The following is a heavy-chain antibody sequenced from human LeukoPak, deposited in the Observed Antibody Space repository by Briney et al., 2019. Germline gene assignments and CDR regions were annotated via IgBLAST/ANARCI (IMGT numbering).Heavy chain of an antibody. V-gene: IGHV5-51*01. Sequence: GESLKISCKGFGYRFSSYWIGWVRQMPGEGLEWMGTIYPGDSDTIYSPSFQGQVTISADKSSSTAFLHWSSLKASDTAIYYCERHLPDNHYYGADVWGQGTTVTVSS. CDR1: GYRFSSYW. D-gene: IGHD1-14*01. J-gene: IGHJ6*02. CDR2: IYPGDSDT. CDR3: ERHLPDNHYYGADV.